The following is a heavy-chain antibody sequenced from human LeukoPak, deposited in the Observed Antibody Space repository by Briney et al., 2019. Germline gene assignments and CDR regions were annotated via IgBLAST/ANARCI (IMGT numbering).Heavy chain of an antibody. Sequence: GGSLRLSCAASGFTVSSNYMSWVRQAPGKGLEWVSVIYSGGSTYYADSVKGRFTISRDNSKNTLYLQMNSLRAEDTAVYYCARGPYQPGDAFDIWGQGTMVTVSS. D-gene: IGHD1-14*01. V-gene: IGHV3-66*01. CDR1: GFTVSSNY. J-gene: IGHJ3*02. CDR2: IYSGGST. CDR3: ARGPYQPGDAFDI.